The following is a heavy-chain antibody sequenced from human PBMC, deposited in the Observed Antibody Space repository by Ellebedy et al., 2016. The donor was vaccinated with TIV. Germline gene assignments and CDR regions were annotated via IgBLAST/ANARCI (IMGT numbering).Heavy chain of an antibody. CDR3: AKLEDSSGWYPTIDY. Sequence: GESLKISXSASGFTFSSYAMHWVRQAPGKGLEYVSAISSNGGSTYYADSVKGRFTISRDNSKNTLYLQMNSLRAEDTAVYYCAKLEDSSGWYPTIDYWGQGTLVTVSS. J-gene: IGHJ4*02. V-gene: IGHV3-64*04. CDR1: GFTFSSYA. D-gene: IGHD6-19*01. CDR2: ISSNGGST.